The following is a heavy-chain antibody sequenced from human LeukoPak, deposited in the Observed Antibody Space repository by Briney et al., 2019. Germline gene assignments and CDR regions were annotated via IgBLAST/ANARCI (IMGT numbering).Heavy chain of an antibody. Sequence: ASVTVSCKASGYTFTNYYIHWVRQAPGQGLECMGIINPSGGSTSYAQKFQGRVTMTRDMSTSTVYMELSSLRSEDTAVYYCARGGVGATTYVWFDPWGQGTLVTVSS. V-gene: IGHV1-46*01. CDR1: GYTFTNYY. D-gene: IGHD1-26*01. J-gene: IGHJ5*02. CDR3: ARGGVGATTYVWFDP. CDR2: INPSGGST.